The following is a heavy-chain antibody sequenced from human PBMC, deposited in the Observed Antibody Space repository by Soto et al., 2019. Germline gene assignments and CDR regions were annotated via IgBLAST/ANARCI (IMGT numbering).Heavy chain of an antibody. V-gene: IGHV3-48*03. CDR1: GFIFSDYE. D-gene: IGHD2-8*02. CDR2: ISDGGTTI. J-gene: IGHJ3*01. Sequence: EAELVESGGGLVQTGGSLTLSCAASGFIFSDYEVDWVRQAPGRGPEWISYISDGGTTIYYAASVKGRFTISRDDAKKSLYLHMNTLRVDDTAIYFCVKEYCTGGTCFDAFDLWGQGTVVTVSS. CDR3: VKEYCTGGTCFDAFDL.